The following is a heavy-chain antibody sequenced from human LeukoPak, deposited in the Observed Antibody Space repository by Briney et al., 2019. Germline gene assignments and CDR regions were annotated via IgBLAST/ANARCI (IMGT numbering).Heavy chain of an antibody. D-gene: IGHD3-22*01. Sequence: GGSLRLSCEASGLNFSNYGMSWVRQAPGKGLEWVSGITSDGSTYYADSVKGRFTISRDNSKNTLYLQMNSLRAEDTAVYYCARAGTMIVVVIAFDIWGQGTMVTVSS. J-gene: IGHJ3*02. CDR3: ARAGTMIVVVIAFDI. CDR1: GLNFSNYG. V-gene: IGHV3-23*01. CDR2: ITSDGST.